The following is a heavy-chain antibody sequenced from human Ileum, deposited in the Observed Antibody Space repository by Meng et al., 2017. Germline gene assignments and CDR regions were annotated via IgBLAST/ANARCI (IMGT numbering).Heavy chain of an antibody. D-gene: IGHD3-22*01. V-gene: IGHV1-3*04. CDR3: ARGQYYDSSGYFLPDY. CDR1: GYTFSSYA. CDR2: INIGNGDT. Sequence: VQLVQSGAEVKSPGASVKVSCKASGYTFSSYAIHWVRQAPGQRLEWLGWINIGNGDTRYSQMFQGRLTITRDTSATAAYMELSGLRSEDTAVYYCARGQYYDSSGYFLPDYWGQGTLVTVSS. J-gene: IGHJ4*02.